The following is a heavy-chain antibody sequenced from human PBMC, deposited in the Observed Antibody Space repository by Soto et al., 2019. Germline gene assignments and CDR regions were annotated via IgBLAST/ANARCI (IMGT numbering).Heavy chain of an antibody. Sequence: SETLSLTCAVYGGSFSGYYWSWIRQPPGKGLEWIGEINHSGSTNYNPSLKSRVTISVDTSKNQFSLKLSSVTAADTAVYYCARGNWRVVTTKPPPYYYYYYMDVWGKGTTVTVSS. V-gene: IGHV4-34*01. CDR3: ARGNWRVVTTKPPPYYYYYYMDV. CDR1: GGSFSGYY. D-gene: IGHD4-4*01. CDR2: INHSGST. J-gene: IGHJ6*03.